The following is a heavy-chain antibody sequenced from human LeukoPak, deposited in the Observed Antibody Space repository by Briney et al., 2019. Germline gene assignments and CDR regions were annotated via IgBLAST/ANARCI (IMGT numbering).Heavy chain of an antibody. CDR2: ISHDGNNK. CDR3: AREGVYSNGPFDY. CDR1: GFTLSSYA. Sequence: GGSLRLSCAASGFTLSSYAMHWVRQAPGKGLEWVAVISHDGNNKYNADSVKGRFTISRDNSKNTLYLQTNSLRAEDTAVYYCAREGVYSNGPFDYWGQGTRVTVSS. J-gene: IGHJ4*02. V-gene: IGHV3-30-3*01. D-gene: IGHD5-18*01.